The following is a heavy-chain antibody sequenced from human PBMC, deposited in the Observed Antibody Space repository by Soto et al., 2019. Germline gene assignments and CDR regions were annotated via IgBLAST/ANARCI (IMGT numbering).Heavy chain of an antibody. J-gene: IGHJ6*03. CDR2: ISSNGGST. CDR3: ARDGAVVPAAIPNYYYYYYMDV. CDR1: GFTFSSYA. D-gene: IGHD2-2*01. V-gene: IGHV3-64*01. Sequence: GGSLRLSCAASGFTFSSYAMHWARQAPGKGLEYVSAISSNGGSTYYANSVKGRFTISRDNSKNTLYLQMGSLRAEDMAVYYCARDGAVVPAAIPNYYYYYYMDVWGKGTTVTVSS.